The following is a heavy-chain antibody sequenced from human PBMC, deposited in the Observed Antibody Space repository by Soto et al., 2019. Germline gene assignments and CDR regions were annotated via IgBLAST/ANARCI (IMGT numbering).Heavy chain of an antibody. CDR2: ISGSGGST. Sequence: GGSLRLSCAASGCTFSSYAISWVRQAPGKGLEWVSAISGSGGSTYYADSVKGRFTISRDNSKNTLYLQMNSLRAEDTAVYYCAKSNIVVVPAAPDYWGQGTLVTVSS. CDR3: AKSNIVVVPAAPDY. D-gene: IGHD2-2*01. V-gene: IGHV3-23*01. J-gene: IGHJ4*02. CDR1: GCTFSSYA.